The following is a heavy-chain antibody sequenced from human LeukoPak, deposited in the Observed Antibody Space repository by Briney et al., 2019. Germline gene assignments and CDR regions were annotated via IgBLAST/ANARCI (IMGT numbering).Heavy chain of an antibody. J-gene: IGHJ3*02. D-gene: IGHD6-19*01. CDR2: IYYSRST. CDR1: SRSLSSGCSY. V-gene: IGHV4-31*03. CDR3: ARARPIIAVAARGNDAIAI. Sequence: PSQTVSLTCTVSSRSLSSGCSYWSGIRQHPGKGLECFSLIYYSRSTYYNPSLTPRVTIPIDTSKTQFSLKLSSVTAADTAVYYCARARPIIAVAARGNDAIAICGQCRTVTVSS.